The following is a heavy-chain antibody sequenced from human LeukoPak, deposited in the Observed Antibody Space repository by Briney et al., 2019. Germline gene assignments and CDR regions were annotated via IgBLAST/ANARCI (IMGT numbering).Heavy chain of an antibody. J-gene: IGHJ6*03. CDR2: IKSDGSSI. D-gene: IGHD2-2*01. CDR1: GFAFRSYW. Sequence: PGGSLRLSCAASGFAFRSYWMYWVRQAPGKGLVWVSRIKSDGSSISYGDSVRGRFTISRDNAKSTLYLQMNSLRAEDTAVYYCERVKGLVSAAVNFMDVWGKGTTVTVSS. V-gene: IGHV3-74*01. CDR3: ERVKGLVSAAVNFMDV.